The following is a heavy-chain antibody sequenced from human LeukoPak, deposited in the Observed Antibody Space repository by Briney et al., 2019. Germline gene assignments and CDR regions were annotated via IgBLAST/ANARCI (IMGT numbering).Heavy chain of an antibody. Sequence: GGSLRLSCAASGLTFSSYAMSWVRQAPGKGLEWVSAISGSGGSTYYADSVKGRFTISRDNSKNTLYLQMNSLRAEDTAVYYCAKSYSSSLGSYFDYWGQGTLVTVSS. CDR2: ISGSGGST. CDR3: AKSYSSSLGSYFDY. CDR1: GLTFSSYA. D-gene: IGHD6-13*01. V-gene: IGHV3-23*01. J-gene: IGHJ4*02.